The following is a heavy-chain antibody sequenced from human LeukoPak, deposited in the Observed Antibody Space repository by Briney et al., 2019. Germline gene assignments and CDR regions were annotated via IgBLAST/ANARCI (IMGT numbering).Heavy chain of an antibody. Sequence: GGSLRLSCAASGFTFSGYWMYWVRQAPGKGLVWVSRINIDGSSTMYADSVKGRFTISRDNAKNTLYLQMNSLRAEDTAVYYCARGGYYDSSGYYYPPGDYWGQGTLVTVSS. CDR3: ARGGYYDSSGYYYPPGDY. D-gene: IGHD3-22*01. CDR2: INIDGSST. CDR1: GFTFSGYW. J-gene: IGHJ4*02. V-gene: IGHV3-74*03.